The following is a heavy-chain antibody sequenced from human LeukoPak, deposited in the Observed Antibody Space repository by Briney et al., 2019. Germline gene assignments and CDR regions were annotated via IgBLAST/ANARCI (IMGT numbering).Heavy chain of an antibody. D-gene: IGHD3-22*01. CDR1: GFTFSSYS. J-gene: IGHJ5*02. CDR2: ISSSSSYI. CDR3: ATSYSSGYWS. V-gene: IGHV3-21*01. Sequence: GGSLRLFCAASGFTFSSYSMNWVRQAPGKGLEWVSSISSSSSYIYYADSVKGRFTISRDNAKNSLYLQMNSLRAEDTAVYYCATSYSSGYWSWGQGTLVTVSS.